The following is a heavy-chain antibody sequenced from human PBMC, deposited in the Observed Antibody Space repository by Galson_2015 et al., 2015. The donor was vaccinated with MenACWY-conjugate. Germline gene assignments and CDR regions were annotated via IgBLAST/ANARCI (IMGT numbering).Heavy chain of an antibody. CDR2: IKPDGSDK. CDR3: ARGHHKLDP. J-gene: IGHJ5*02. CDR1: GFTFNTFW. D-gene: IGHD1-14*01. Sequence: SLRLSCAASGFTFNTFWMSWVRQAPGKGLEWVANIKPDGSDKYYVDSVKGRFTISRDNAKNSLYLQMNSLRVEDTAMYYCARGHHKLDPWGQGTLVTVSS. V-gene: IGHV3-7*01.